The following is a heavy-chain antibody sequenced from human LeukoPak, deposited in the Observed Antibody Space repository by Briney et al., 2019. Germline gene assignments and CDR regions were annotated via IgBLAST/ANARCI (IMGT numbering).Heavy chain of an antibody. J-gene: IGHJ6*02. CDR2: ISGSGGST. CDR3: AKHSTVTTLPYHYYGMDV. V-gene: IGHV3-23*01. Sequence: GSLRLSCAASGFTFSSYAMSWVRQAPGKGLEWVSAISGSGGSTYYADSVKGRFTISRDNSKNTLYLQMNSLRAEDTAVYYCAKHSTVTTLPYHYYGMDVWGQGTTVTVSS. D-gene: IGHD4-17*01. CDR1: GFTFSSYA.